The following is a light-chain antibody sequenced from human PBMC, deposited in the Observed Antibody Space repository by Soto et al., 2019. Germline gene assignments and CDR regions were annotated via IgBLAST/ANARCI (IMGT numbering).Light chain of an antibody. CDR1: QSISIY. CDR2: GAA. J-gene: IGKJ4*01. V-gene: IGKV1-39*01. CDR3: QQSYTSLALT. Sequence: DIQLTQSPSSLSTSVGDRVTITCRASQSISIYLNWYQHKPGRAPKLLIFGAATLHTGVPPRFSGRGSGTNFTLTIISLQPEDFATYYCQQSYTSLALTFGGGTKVEI.